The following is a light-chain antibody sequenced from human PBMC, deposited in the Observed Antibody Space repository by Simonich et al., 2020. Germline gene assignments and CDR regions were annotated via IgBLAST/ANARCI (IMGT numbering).Light chain of an antibody. Sequence: DIVMTQSPDSLAVSLGERATINCKSSQSVLYTSNNKNYLAWYQQKPVQPPKLIIYWASTREAGVPYRFSGSGSGTDFTLTISSLQAEDVAVYYCQQYYSTLLTFGGGTKVEIK. CDR1: QSVLYTSNNKNY. CDR2: WAS. V-gene: IGKV4-1*01. CDR3: QQYYSTLLT. J-gene: IGKJ4*01.